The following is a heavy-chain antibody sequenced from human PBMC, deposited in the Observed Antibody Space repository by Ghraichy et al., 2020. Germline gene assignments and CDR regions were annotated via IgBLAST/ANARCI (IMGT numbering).Heavy chain of an antibody. J-gene: IGHJ4*02. CDR1: GFTFSSYA. D-gene: IGHD3-22*01. V-gene: IGHV3-23*01. Sequence: GGSLILSCAASGFTFSSYAMSWVRQAPGKGLEWVSAISGSGGSRYYADSVKGRFTISRDNSKNTMYLQMNSLRAEDTAVYYCAKGAYYYDSSGDYYNYWGQGTLVTVSS. CDR2: ISGSGGSR. CDR3: AKGAYYYDSSGDYYNY.